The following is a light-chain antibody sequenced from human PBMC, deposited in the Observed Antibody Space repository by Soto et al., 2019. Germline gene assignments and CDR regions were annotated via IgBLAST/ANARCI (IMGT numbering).Light chain of an antibody. J-gene: IGKJ5*01. V-gene: IGKV3-11*01. CDR2: DAS. Sequence: EIVLPQSPATLSLSPGERATLSCRASQSVKTFLVWYQQRPGQPPRLLIHDASHRAAGIPARFRVSGFGTDFTLTISGLEPEDAAVYCCQQRSNWPPITCGQGTRLEIK. CDR1: QSVKTF. CDR3: QQRSNWPPIT.